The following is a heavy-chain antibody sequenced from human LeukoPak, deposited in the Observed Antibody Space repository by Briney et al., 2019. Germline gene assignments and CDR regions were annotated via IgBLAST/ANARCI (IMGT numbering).Heavy chain of an antibody. V-gene: IGHV6-1*01. D-gene: IGHD6-19*01. CDR1: GDSVSSNSAA. Sequence: SQTLSLTCAISGDSVSSNSAAWNWIRQYPSRGLEWLGRTYYRSKWYNDYAVSVKSRITINPDTSKNQFSLQLNSVTPEDTAVYYCAIGVGSGWYGSFDYWGQGTLVTVSS. CDR3: AIGVGSGWYGSFDY. J-gene: IGHJ4*02. CDR2: TYYRSKWYN.